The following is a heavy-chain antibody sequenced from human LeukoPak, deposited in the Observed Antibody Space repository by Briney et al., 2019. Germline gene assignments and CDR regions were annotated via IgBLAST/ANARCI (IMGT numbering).Heavy chain of an antibody. Sequence: SGPTLVNPTQTLTLTCTFSGFSLSTSGVGVGWIRQPPGKALEWLALIYWNDDKRYSPSLKSRLTITKDTSKNQVVLTMTNMDPVDTATYYCAHSLEGYYGSGSYPNWFDPWGRGTLVTVSS. D-gene: IGHD3-10*01. CDR2: IYWNDDK. CDR1: GFSLSTSGVG. CDR3: AHSLEGYYGSGSYPNWFDP. J-gene: IGHJ5*02. V-gene: IGHV2-5*01.